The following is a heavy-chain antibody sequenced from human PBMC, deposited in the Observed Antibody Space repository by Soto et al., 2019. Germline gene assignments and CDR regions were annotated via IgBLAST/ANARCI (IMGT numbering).Heavy chain of an antibody. Sequence: LSCAASGFTFSSYAMHWVRQAPGKGLEWVAVISYDGSNKYYADSVKGRFTISRDNSKNTLYLQMNSLRAEDTAVYYCARDYDYYGSGNYLYYFDYWGQGTLVTVSS. CDR3: ARDYDYYGSGNYLYYFDY. V-gene: IGHV3-30-3*01. CDR2: ISYDGSNK. D-gene: IGHD3-10*01. J-gene: IGHJ4*02. CDR1: GFTFSSYA.